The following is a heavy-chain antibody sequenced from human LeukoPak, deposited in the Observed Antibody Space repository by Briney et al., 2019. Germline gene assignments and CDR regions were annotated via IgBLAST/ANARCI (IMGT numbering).Heavy chain of an antibody. CDR3: ARHSRPLFDY. V-gene: IGHV4-39*01. J-gene: IGHJ4*02. CDR2: IYYSGST. CDR1: GGSISSSSYY. Sequence: PSETLSLTCTVSGGSISSSSYYWGWIRQPPGKGLEWIGSIYYSGSTYYNPSLKSRVTISVDTSKNQFSLKLSSVTAADTAVYYCARHSRPLFDYWGQGALVTVSS. D-gene: IGHD6-13*01.